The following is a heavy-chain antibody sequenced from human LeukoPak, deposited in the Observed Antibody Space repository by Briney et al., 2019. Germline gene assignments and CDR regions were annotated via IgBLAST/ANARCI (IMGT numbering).Heavy chain of an antibody. V-gene: IGHV3-30*18. CDR2: ISFDGSNK. CDR1: GFTFSSYG. CDR3: GKASRYLGSGSYYRDAFDI. J-gene: IGHJ3*02. D-gene: IGHD3-10*02. Sequence: GGSLRLSCAASGFTFSSYGMHWVRQAPGKGLGWVAVISFDGSNKYYADSVKGRFTVCRDNSKNTLYLQINSLRAEDTALYYCGKASRYLGSGSYYRDAFDIWGQGTMVSVSS.